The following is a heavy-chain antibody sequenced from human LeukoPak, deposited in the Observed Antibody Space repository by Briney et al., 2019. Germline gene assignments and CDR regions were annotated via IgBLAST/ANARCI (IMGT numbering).Heavy chain of an antibody. CDR2: IKQDGSEK. D-gene: IGHD3-10*01. CDR3: ARTPRVLGVVDAMDV. Sequence: PGGSLRLSYAASGFTFNSYWMSWLRQGQGKGREGVANIKQDGSEKYHVDSVKGRVTIFRDNAKNSLYVQRNSLRAEDTAVYYCARTPRVLGVVDAMDVWGQETTVTVSS. CDR1: GFTFNSYW. J-gene: IGHJ6*02. V-gene: IGHV3-7*01.